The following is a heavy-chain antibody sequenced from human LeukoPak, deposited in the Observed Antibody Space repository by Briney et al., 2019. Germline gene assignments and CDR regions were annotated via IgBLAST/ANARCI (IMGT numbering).Heavy chain of an antibody. CDR2: IYYSGYT. V-gene: IGHV4-59*08. Sequence: SETLSLTCTVSGGSISSYYWSWIRQPPGKGLEWIGYIYYSGYTNYNPSLKSRVTISVDTSRNQFSLKLSSVTAADTTVYYCATNARTYHYDSSGYYVPSFFDFWGQGTLVTVSS. J-gene: IGHJ4*02. CDR3: ATNARTYHYDSSGYYVPSFFDF. D-gene: IGHD3-22*01. CDR1: GGSISSYY.